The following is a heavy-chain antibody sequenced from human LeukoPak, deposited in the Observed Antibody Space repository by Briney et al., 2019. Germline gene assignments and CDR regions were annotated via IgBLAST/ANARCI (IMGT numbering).Heavy chain of an antibody. Sequence: PSETLSLTCTVSGGSISSSSYYWGWIRQPPGKGLEWIGSIYYSGSTYYNPSLKSRVTISVDTSKNQFSLELSSVTAADTAVYYCAREGVAVAGTDYWGQGTLVTVSS. CDR3: AREGVAVAGTDY. V-gene: IGHV4-39*02. CDR2: IYYSGST. CDR1: GGSISSSSYY. D-gene: IGHD6-19*01. J-gene: IGHJ4*02.